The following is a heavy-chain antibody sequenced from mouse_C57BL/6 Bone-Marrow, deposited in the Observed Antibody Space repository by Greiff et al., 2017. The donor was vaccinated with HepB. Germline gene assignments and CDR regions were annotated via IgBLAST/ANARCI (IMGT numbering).Heavy chain of an antibody. CDR3: APYYYGSFYYAMDY. D-gene: IGHD1-1*01. Sequence: QVQLKQSGAELVKPGASVKMSCKASGYTFTTYPIEWMKQTHGKSLEWIGNFHPYNDDTKYNEKFKGKATLTVDKSYSTVYLELSRLTSDDSAVYYCAPYYYGSFYYAMDYWGQGTSVTVSS. CDR2: FHPYNDDT. CDR1: GYTFTTYP. V-gene: IGHV1-47*01. J-gene: IGHJ4*01.